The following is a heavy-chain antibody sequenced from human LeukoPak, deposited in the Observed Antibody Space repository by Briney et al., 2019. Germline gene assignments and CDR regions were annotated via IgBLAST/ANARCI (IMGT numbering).Heavy chain of an antibody. CDR2: IYSGGST. D-gene: IGHD3-22*01. CDR3: ARGSGYYDY. CDR1: GFTLSSNY. J-gene: IGHJ4*02. Sequence: GGSLRLSCAASGFTLSSNYKSWVRQAPGKGLEWVSVIYSGGSTYYADSVKGRFTISRHNSKNTLCLQMNSLRAEDTAVYYCARGSGYYDYWGQGTLVTVSS. V-gene: IGHV3-53*04.